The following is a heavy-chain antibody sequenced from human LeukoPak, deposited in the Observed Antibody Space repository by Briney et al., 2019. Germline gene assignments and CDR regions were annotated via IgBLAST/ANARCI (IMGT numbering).Heavy chain of an antibody. CDR1: GGSISSSSYY. J-gene: IGHJ6*03. D-gene: IGHD6-19*01. CDR2: IYYSGST. Sequence: PSETLSLTCTVSGGSISSSSYYWGWIRQPPGKGLEWIGSIYYSGSTYYNPSLKSRVTISVDTSKNQFSLKLSSVTAADTAVYYCARLVYRSGWRAGGYYMDVWNKGTTVTISS. CDR3: ARLVYRSGWRAGGYYMDV. V-gene: IGHV4-39*07.